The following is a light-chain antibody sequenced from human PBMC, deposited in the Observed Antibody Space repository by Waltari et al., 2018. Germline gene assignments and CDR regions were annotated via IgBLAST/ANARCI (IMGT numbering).Light chain of an antibody. CDR3: QQSYSTPHT. CDR2: AAS. Sequence: DIQMTQSPSSLSASVGDRVTITCRASQSISNSLNWIQQKPGKAPKFLIYAASTLQSGGPSRFGGSGSGTDFTLTISSLQPEDFATYYCQQSYSTPHTFGQGTKLQIK. V-gene: IGKV1-39*01. CDR1: QSISNS. J-gene: IGKJ2*01.